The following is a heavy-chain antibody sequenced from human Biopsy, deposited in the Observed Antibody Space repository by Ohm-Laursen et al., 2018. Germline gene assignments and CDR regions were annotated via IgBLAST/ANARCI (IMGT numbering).Heavy chain of an antibody. V-gene: IGHV4-39*01. J-gene: IGHJ5*02. D-gene: IGHD3-22*01. CDR1: GGSISSNNYY. Sequence: SDTLSLTCTVSGGSISSNNYYWGWIRRPPGKGLEWIGSIFYRGSTHYKPSLKSRVNISVDTSKNQFSLKLNSVTAADTAVYYCARDYDTSGYYYVSWGQGTLVTVSS. CDR3: ARDYDTSGYYYVS. CDR2: IFYRGST.